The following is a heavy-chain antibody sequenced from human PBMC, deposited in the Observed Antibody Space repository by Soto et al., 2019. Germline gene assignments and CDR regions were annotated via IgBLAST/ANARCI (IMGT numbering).Heavy chain of an antibody. CDR3: VGESFYRLDY. CDR1: GYTFTSYG. CDR2: ISGYNGDT. J-gene: IGHJ4*02. V-gene: IGHV1-18*01. Sequence: AASVKVSCKASGYTFTSYGISWVRQAPGQGLAWMGWISGYNGDTNYAQKFQGRVTLTTDTSTSTAYLEVMTLKTDDTAIYYCVGESFYRLDYWGQGALVTVSS.